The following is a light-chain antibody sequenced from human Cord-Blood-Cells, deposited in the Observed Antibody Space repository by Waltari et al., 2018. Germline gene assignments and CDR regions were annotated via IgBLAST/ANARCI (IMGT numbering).Light chain of an antibody. CDR2: DAS. J-gene: IGKJ2*01. CDR1: QRVSSY. V-gene: IGKV3-11*01. Sequence: EIVLTQSPATLSLSPGERATLSCRASQRVSSYLAWYQQKPGQAPRLLIYDASNRATGIPARFSGSGSGTDFTLTISSLEPEDFAVYYCQQRSNWYTFGLGTKLEIK. CDR3: QQRSNWYT.